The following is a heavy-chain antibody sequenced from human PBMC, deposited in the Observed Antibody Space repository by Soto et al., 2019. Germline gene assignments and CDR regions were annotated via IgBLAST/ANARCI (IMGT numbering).Heavy chain of an antibody. CDR3: ARDDYPYYDDSSGYHFDY. V-gene: IGHV3-48*01. CDR1: GFIFSSYA. Sequence: GGSLRLSCAASGFIFSSYAMNWVRQAPGKGLEWVSYISDSSSTIHYADSVKGRFTISRDNAKNSLYLQMNSLRAEDTAVYYCARDDYPYYDDSSGYHFDYWGQGALVTVSS. J-gene: IGHJ4*02. D-gene: IGHD3-22*01. CDR2: ISDSSSTI.